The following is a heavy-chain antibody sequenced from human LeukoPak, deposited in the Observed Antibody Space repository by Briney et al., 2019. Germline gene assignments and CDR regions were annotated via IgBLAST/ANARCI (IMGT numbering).Heavy chain of an antibody. Sequence: SETLSLSCTVSGGSISSDYWSWIRQPPGKGLEWIGYIYYSGRTYYNPSLKSRITISVDTSKNQFSLKLSSVTAADTAVYYCARGFYSPHYWGQGSLVSVSS. CDR3: ARGFYSPHY. CDR2: IYYSGRT. D-gene: IGHD4-11*01. CDR1: GGSISSDY. J-gene: IGHJ4*02. V-gene: IGHV4-59*01.